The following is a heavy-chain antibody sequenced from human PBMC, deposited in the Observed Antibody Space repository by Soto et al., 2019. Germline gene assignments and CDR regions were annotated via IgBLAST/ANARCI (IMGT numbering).Heavy chain of an antibody. CDR1: GGSVGSGDYY. J-gene: IGHJ5*02. Sequence: PSETLSLTCTVSGGSVGSGDYYWSWIRQPPGKGLEWIGYIYYSGSTNYNPSLKSRVSISLDTSKNQFSLRLTSVTAADTAVYYCARIPVDTYMINWFDPWGQGTLVTVS. CDR3: ARIPVDTYMINWFDP. V-gene: IGHV4-61*08. D-gene: IGHD5-18*01. CDR2: IYYSGST.